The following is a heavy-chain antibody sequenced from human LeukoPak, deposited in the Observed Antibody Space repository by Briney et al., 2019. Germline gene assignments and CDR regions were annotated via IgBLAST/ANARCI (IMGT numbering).Heavy chain of an antibody. V-gene: IGHV4-31*03. D-gene: IGHD6-19*01. CDR3: ASGYSSGWYDYYYYGMDV. Sequence: SQTLSLTCTVSGGSISSGGYYWSWIPQHPGKGLEWIGYIYYSGSTYYNPSLKSRVTISVDTSKNQFSLKLSSVTAADTAVYYCASGYSSGWYDYYYYGMDVWGQGTTVTVSS. J-gene: IGHJ6*02. CDR2: IYYSGST. CDR1: GGSISSGGYY.